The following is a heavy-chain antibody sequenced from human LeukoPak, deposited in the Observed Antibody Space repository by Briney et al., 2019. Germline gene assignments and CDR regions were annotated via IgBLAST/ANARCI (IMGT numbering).Heavy chain of an antibody. CDR2: INPSGGST. Sequence: ASVKVSCKASGYTFTSYYMHWVRQAPGQGLEWMGLINPSGGSTSYAQKFQGRVTMTRDTSTSTVYMELSSLRSEDTAVYYCARGGFGQQLDKVPIDYWGQGTLVTVSS. D-gene: IGHD6-13*01. J-gene: IGHJ4*02. CDR1: GYTFTSYY. V-gene: IGHV1-46*01. CDR3: ARGGFGQQLDKVPIDY.